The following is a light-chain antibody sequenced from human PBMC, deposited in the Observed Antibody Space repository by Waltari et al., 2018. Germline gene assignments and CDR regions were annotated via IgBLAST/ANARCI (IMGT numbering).Light chain of an antibody. CDR1: SSTIGRNT. CDR3: AAWDDSLNGL. V-gene: IGLV1-44*01. Sequence: QSVLTQPPSASGAPGQRVTISCSGSSSTIGRNTVDWYQQLPGTAPKLLIYRDNQRPSGVPDRFSGSKSGTSASLAISGLQSDDEADYYCAAWDDSLNGLFGGGTKLTVL. CDR2: RDN. J-gene: IGLJ3*02.